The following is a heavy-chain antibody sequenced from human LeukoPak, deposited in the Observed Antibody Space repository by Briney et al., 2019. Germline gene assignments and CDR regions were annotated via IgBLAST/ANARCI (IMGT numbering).Heavy chain of an antibody. D-gene: IGHD2/OR15-2a*01. V-gene: IGHV3-7*01. CDR3: ARDANRGGEFDL. Sequence: GGSLRLSCATSGFTFSNYWMNWVRQSPGKGLQWVAKIKYDGSEEFYVESVKGRFTISRDNANAKNSLYLQMNTLRAEDTAVYYCARDANRGGEFDLWGQGTLVTVSS. CDR1: GFTFSNYW. J-gene: IGHJ4*02. CDR2: IKYDGSEE.